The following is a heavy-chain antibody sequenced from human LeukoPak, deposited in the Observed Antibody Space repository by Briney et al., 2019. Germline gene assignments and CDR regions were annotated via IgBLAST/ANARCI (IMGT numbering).Heavy chain of an antibody. Sequence: SETLSLTCTVSGDSISSSSYYWGWIRQPPGKGLEWIGSIYYSGSTYYNPSLKSRVTISVDTSKNQFSLKLSSVTAADTAVYYCARHGFGHGVFDYWGQGTLVTVSS. D-gene: IGHD3-3*01. CDR3: ARHGFGHGVFDY. CDR2: IYYSGST. CDR1: GDSISSSSYY. J-gene: IGHJ4*02. V-gene: IGHV4-39*01.